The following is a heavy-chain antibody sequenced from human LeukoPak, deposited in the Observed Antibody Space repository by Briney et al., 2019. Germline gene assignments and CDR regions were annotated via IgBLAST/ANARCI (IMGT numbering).Heavy chain of an antibody. CDR1: GGSISSSSYY. J-gene: IGHJ4*02. V-gene: IGHV4-39*07. Sequence: SETLSLTCTVSGGSISSSSYYWGWIRQPPGKGLEWIGSIYYSGSTYYNPSLKSRVTISVDTSKNQFSLKLSSVTAADTAVYYCARENRWGMVRGVKMGYFDYWGQGTLVTVSS. CDR2: IYYSGST. CDR3: ARENRWGMVRGVKMGYFDY. D-gene: IGHD3-10*01.